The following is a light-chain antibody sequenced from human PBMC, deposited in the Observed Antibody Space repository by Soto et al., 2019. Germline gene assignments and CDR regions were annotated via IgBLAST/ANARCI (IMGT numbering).Light chain of an antibody. CDR3: QQYNDWPRVYT. Sequence: EIVMTQSPATLSVSPGERATLSCRASQSVSSNLAWYQQKPGQAPRLLFYGASTRATGIPVRFSASGSGTEFTLTISSLQSEDFAVYYCQQYNDWPRVYTFGQGTKLEIK. J-gene: IGKJ2*01. V-gene: IGKV3-15*01. CDR1: QSVSSN. CDR2: GAS.